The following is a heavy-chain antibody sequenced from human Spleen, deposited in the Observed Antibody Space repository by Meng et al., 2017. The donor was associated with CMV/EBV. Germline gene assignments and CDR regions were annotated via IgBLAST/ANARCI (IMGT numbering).Heavy chain of an antibody. CDR2: ISSSSSTI. J-gene: IGHJ4*02. V-gene: IGHV3-48*04. CDR1: GFTFSNAW. Sequence: GESLKISCAASGFTFSNAWMSWVRQAPGKGLEWVSYISSSSSTIYYADSVKGRFTISRDNAKNSLYLQMNSLRAEDTAVYYCARDVINWGYYFDYWGQGTLVTVSS. CDR3: ARDVINWGYYFDY. D-gene: IGHD7-27*01.